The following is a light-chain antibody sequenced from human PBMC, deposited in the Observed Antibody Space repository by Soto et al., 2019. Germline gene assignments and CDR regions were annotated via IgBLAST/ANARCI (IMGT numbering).Light chain of an antibody. CDR1: SSNLGNNY. CDR2: DNN. CDR3: GTWDSILSGMVV. V-gene: IGLV1-51*01. J-gene: IGLJ2*01. Sequence: QSVLTQPPSVSAAPGQKVTISCSGRSSNLGNNYVSWYQQLPVTAPKLLIYDNNKRPSGIPDRFSGSKSGTSATLGITGLQTGDEADYYCGTWDSILSGMVVFGGGTKVTVL.